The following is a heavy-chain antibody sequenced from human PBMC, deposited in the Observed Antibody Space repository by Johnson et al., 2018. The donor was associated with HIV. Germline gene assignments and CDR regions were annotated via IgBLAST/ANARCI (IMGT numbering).Heavy chain of an antibody. CDR1: GFTFDDYG. Sequence: VQLVESGGGVVRPGGSLRLSCAASGFTFDDYGMSWVRQAPGKGLEWVSGIDWNGGRQGYADSVKGRSTISRDNAKNSLYLQMNSLRVEDTAVYYCARGLQSLIVVITRGAFNIWGQGTMVTVSS. D-gene: IGHD3-22*01. J-gene: IGHJ3*02. CDR2: IDWNGGRQ. V-gene: IGHV3-20*04. CDR3: ARGLQSLIVVITRGAFNI.